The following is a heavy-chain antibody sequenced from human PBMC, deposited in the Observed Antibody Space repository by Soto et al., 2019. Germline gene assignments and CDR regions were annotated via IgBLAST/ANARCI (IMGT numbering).Heavy chain of an antibody. D-gene: IGHD2-15*01. J-gene: IGHJ6*02. CDR3: ARFIGGAYGMDV. Sequence: GASVKVSCKASGGTFSSYTISWVRQAPGQRLEWMGWIILIHGITNYSQKFQGRVTITRDKSASTAYMELSSLRSEDTAVYYCARFIGGAYGMDVWGQGTTVTVSS. CDR1: GGTFSSYT. CDR2: IILIHGIT. V-gene: IGHV1-69*02.